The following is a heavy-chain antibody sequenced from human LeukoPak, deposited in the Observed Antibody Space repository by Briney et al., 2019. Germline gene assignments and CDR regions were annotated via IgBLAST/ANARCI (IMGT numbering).Heavy chain of an antibody. J-gene: IGHJ4*02. CDR2: IYTSGST. V-gene: IGHV4-4*07. CDR1: GGSITSYY. D-gene: IGHD3-22*01. CDR3: AGHYYYDATGSDY. Sequence: TSETLSLTCTVSGGSITSYYWSWIRQPAGKGLEWIGRIYTSGSTNYSPSLRSRVTMSVDTSKSQFSLKLSSVTAADTAMYYCAGHYYYDATGSDYWGQGTLVTVSS.